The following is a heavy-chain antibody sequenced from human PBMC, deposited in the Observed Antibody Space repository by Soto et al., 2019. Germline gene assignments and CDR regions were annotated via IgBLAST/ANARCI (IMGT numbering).Heavy chain of an antibody. V-gene: IGHV4-34*01. CDR2: INHSGST. Sequence: SETLSLTCAVYGGSFSGYYWSWIRQPPGKGLEWIGEINHSGSTNYNPSLKSRVTISVDTSKNQFSLKLSSVTAADTAVYYCARSVPYVYWHSYYYMDIWGKGTTVTVSS. J-gene: IGHJ6*03. D-gene: IGHD3-16*01. CDR3: ARSVPYVYWHSYYYMDI. CDR1: GGSFSGYY.